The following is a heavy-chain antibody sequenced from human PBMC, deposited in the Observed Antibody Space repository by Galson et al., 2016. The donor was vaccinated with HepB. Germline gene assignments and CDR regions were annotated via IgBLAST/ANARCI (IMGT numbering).Heavy chain of an antibody. V-gene: IGHV2-5*01. CDR1: GFSLRTSGVG. CDR3: ALTGSYQASEAFDI. CDR2: IYWNDHK. D-gene: IGHD1-26*01. Sequence: PALVKPTQTLTLTCAFSGFSLRTSGVGVGWIRQPPGKALEWLALIYWNDHKRYSPSLQIRLTITKDTSKKQVVLTMTNMDPVDTATYFCALTGSYQASEAFDIGGQGTMVTVSS. J-gene: IGHJ3*02.